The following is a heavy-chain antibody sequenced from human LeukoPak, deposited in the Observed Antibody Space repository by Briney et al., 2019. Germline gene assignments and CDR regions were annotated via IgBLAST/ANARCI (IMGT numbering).Heavy chain of an antibody. J-gene: IGHJ6*03. Sequence: GRSLRLSCAASGFTFKTYAMHWVRQAPGRGLEWVAVLSSDGDYKYYADSVKGRFTISRDNAKNSLYLQMNSLRAEDTAVYYCARVGVGHSSGWFYYYYYYMDVWGKGTTVTVSS. CDR3: ARVGVGHSSGWFYYYYYYMDV. V-gene: IGHV3-30*04. CDR2: LSSDGDYK. D-gene: IGHD6-19*01. CDR1: GFTFKTYA.